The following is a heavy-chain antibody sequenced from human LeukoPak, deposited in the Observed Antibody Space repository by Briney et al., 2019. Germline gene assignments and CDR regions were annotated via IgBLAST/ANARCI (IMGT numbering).Heavy chain of an antibody. CDR3: ARAPGYCSSTSCYLSYGMDV. Sequence: GGSLRLSCAASGFTFSSYSMNWVRQAPGKGLEWVSSISSSSSYIYYADSVKGRFTISRDNAKNSLYLQMNSLRAEDTAVYYCARAPGYCSSTSCYLSYGMDVWGQGTTATVSS. CDR1: GFTFSSYS. J-gene: IGHJ6*02. V-gene: IGHV3-21*01. CDR2: ISSSSSYI. D-gene: IGHD2-2*01.